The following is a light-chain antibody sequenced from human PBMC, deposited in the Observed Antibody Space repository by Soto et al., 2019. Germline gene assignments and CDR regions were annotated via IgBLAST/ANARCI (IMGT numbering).Light chain of an antibody. V-gene: IGKV3-15*01. Sequence: EIVMTQSPATLSVSPGERATLSCRANQSVSSDLAWYQQKPGQAPRLFIYDASTRATGFPARFSGSGSGTEFTLTISSLQSEDFAVYYCQQYNNWPRTFGQGTKVEIK. CDR2: DAS. CDR1: QSVSSD. CDR3: QQYNNWPRT. J-gene: IGKJ1*01.